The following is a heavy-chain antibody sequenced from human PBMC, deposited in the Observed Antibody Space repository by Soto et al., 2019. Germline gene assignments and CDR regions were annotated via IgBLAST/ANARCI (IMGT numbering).Heavy chain of an antibody. CDR1: GGSFSGYY. CDR3: ARGDRTVTIFGVVIIGFYYYGMDV. Sequence: PSETLSLTSAVYGGSFSGYYWSWIRQPPGKGLEWIGKINHSGSTNYNPSLKSRVTISVDTSKNQFSLKLSSVTAADTAVYYCARGDRTVTIFGVVIIGFYYYGMDVWGQGTTVTVSS. D-gene: IGHD3-3*01. CDR2: INHSGST. J-gene: IGHJ6*02. V-gene: IGHV4-34*01.